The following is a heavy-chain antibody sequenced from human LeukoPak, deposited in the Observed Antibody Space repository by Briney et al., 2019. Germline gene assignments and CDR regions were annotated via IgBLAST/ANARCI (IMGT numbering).Heavy chain of an antibody. Sequence: GGALRLSCAASGFTLSDYYMSWIRQAPGKGLEWVSYISRRGSSIYYADSVKGRFTISRDNAKNSLYLQLNSLRAEDTAAYYCARDTYGSGSYYNAPLDYWGQGTLVTVSS. CDR3: ARDTYGSGSYYNAPLDY. CDR2: ISRRGSSI. V-gene: IGHV3-11*04. J-gene: IGHJ4*02. D-gene: IGHD3-10*01. CDR1: GFTLSDYY.